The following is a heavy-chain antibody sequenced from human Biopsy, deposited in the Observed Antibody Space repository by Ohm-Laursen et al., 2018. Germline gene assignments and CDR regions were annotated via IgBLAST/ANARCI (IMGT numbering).Heavy chain of an antibody. CDR1: GVSINGGRYY. J-gene: IGHJ4*02. CDR2: IFYSANT. V-gene: IGHV4-31*03. Sequence: SQTLSLTCIVPGVSINGGRYYWNWIRHHPGKGLEWIGNIFYSANTYYNPSLKSRVTISVDTSKNQFSLKLSSVTAADTAVYYCARLGSGDYFPTFFDFWGQGALVTVSS. CDR3: ARLGSGDYFPTFFDF. D-gene: IGHD5-12*01.